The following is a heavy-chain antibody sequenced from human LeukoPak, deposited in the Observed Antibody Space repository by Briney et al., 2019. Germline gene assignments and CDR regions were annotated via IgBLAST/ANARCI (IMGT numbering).Heavy chain of an antibody. CDR1: SGSISSSNW. CDR3: ARAPRDYDFWSGYYPSGYFDY. D-gene: IGHD3-3*01. V-gene: IGHV4-4*02. J-gene: IGHJ4*02. Sequence: SETLSLTCAVSSGSISSSNWWSWVRQPPGKGLEWIGEINHSGSTNYNPSLKSRVTISVDTSKNQFSLKLSSVTAADTAVYYCARAPRDYDFWSGYYPSGYFDYWGQGTLVTVSS. CDR2: INHSGST.